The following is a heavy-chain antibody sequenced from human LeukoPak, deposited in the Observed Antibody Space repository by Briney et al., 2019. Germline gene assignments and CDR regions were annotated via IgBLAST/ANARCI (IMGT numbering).Heavy chain of an antibody. CDR2: ISSSSRYI. CDR3: ARAGTTVTANTYYYYLDV. Sequence: PGGSLRLPCAASGFTFSSYSMNWVRQAPGKGLEWVSSISSSSRYIYYADSVKGRFTISRDDAKNSLYLQMSSLRAEDTAVYYCARAGTTVTANTYYYYLDVWGKGTTVTVSS. CDR1: GFTFSSYS. V-gene: IGHV3-21*01. D-gene: IGHD4-11*01. J-gene: IGHJ6*03.